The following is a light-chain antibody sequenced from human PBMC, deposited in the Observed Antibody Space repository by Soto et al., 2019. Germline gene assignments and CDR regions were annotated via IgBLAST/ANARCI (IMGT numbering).Light chain of an antibody. CDR2: GAS. CDR1: QCVSSSY. V-gene: IGKV3-20*01. Sequence: EIVLTQSPGTLSLSPGERATLSCRASQCVSSSYLAWYQQKPGQAPRLLIYGASSRATGIPDRFSGSGSGTDFTLTISRLEPEDFAVYYCQPYGSSLWTFGQGTKVEIK. J-gene: IGKJ1*01. CDR3: QPYGSSLWT.